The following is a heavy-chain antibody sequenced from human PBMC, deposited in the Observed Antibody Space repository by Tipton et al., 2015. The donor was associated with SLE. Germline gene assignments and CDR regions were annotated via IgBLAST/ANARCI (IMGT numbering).Heavy chain of an antibody. Sequence: GSLRLSCAASGFTFSSYSMNWVRQAPGKGLEWVSSISSSSSYRYYADSVKGRFTISRDNAKNSLYLQMNSLRAEDTAVYYCARGPTMIVVPLYYYMDVWGKGTTVTVSS. CDR3: ARGPTMIVVPLYYYMDV. CDR1: GFTFSSYS. D-gene: IGHD3-22*01. V-gene: IGHV3-21*01. CDR2: ISSSSSYR. J-gene: IGHJ6*03.